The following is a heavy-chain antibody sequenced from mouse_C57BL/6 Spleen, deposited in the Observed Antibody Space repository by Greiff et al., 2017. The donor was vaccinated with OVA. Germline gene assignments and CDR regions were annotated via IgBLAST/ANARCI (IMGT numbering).Heavy chain of an antibody. J-gene: IGHJ4*01. D-gene: IGHD1-1*01. CDR3: ASTVVASYYAMDY. V-gene: IGHV1-64*01. CDR2: IHPNSGST. CDR1: GYTFTSYW. Sequence: QVQLQQPGAELVKPGASVKLSCKASGYTFTSYWMPWVKQRPGQGLEWIGMIHPNSGSTNYNEKFKSKATLTVDKSSSTAYMQLSSLTSEDSAVYYWASTVVASYYAMDYWGQGTSVTVSS.